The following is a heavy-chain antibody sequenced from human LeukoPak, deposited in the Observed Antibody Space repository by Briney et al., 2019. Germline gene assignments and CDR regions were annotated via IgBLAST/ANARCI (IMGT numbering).Heavy chain of an antibody. CDR2: ISGTGGST. D-gene: IGHD1-26*01. CDR1: GFTFGNYA. Sequence: GGSLRLSCAASGFTFGNYAMNWVRQAPGRGLEWVSAISGTGGSTYYADSVKGRFTVSRDNAKNALYLQMNTLRAEDTAIYSCATRPTVGGTTPTFDHWGQGTPVTVSS. V-gene: IGHV3-23*01. CDR3: ATRPTVGGTTPTFDH. J-gene: IGHJ4*02.